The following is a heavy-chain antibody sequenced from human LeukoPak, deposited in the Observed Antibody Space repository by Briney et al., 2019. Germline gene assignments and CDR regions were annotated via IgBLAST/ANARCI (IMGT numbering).Heavy chain of an antibody. CDR1: GFTFSSYG. J-gene: IGHJ5*02. CDR2: ISGSGGSS. Sequence: GGSLRLSCAASGFTFSSYGMSWVRQAPGKGLEWISVISGSGGSSYYADSVKGRFTISRDNSKNTLYLQMNSLRAEDTAVYYCAKGHGQWLVPNWFDPWGQGTLVTVSS. D-gene: IGHD6-19*01. CDR3: AKGHGQWLVPNWFDP. V-gene: IGHV3-23*01.